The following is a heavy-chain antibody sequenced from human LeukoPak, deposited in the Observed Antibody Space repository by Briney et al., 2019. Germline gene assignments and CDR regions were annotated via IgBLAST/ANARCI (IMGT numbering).Heavy chain of an antibody. D-gene: IGHD3-22*01. CDR2: ITPNTGGT. Sequence: ASVKVSCKTSGYTFTDNYIHWVRQAPGLGLEWMGWITPNTGGTNYAQRFQGRVTMTRDTSITKAYMELSRLRFDDTAVYYCARDLRGGQSYYELEYWGQGTLVTVSS. V-gene: IGHV1-2*02. CDR1: GYTFTDNY. J-gene: IGHJ4*02. CDR3: ARDLRGGQSYYELEY.